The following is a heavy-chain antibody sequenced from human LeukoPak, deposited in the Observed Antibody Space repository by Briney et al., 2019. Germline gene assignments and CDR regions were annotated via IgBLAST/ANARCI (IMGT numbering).Heavy chain of an antibody. Sequence: ASVKVSCKASGYTFTGYHLHWVRQAPGQGLEWMGWINPYSGDTKYTQNFQGRVTFTRDTSIDTAYMELSRLTFDDTAMYYCTRVRGSSTSSNYGMDVWGQGTTVTVSS. CDR1: GYTFTGYH. J-gene: IGHJ6*02. CDR3: TRVRGSSTSSNYGMDV. CDR2: INPYSGDT. D-gene: IGHD6-13*01. V-gene: IGHV1-2*02.